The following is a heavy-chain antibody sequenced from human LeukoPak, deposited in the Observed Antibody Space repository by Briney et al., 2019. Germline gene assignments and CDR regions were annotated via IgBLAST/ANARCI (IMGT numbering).Heavy chain of an antibody. J-gene: IGHJ5*02. CDR2: ISDIGGIT. Sequence: GGSLRLSCAASGFAFSTYAMNWVRQAPGKGLEWVSTISDIGGITHYAESVKGRFTVSRDNSKNTVYLQMNSLRVEDTAVYYCAKDYYASGSYPTAWGQGTLVTVSS. CDR1: GFAFSTYA. CDR3: AKDYYASGSYPTA. D-gene: IGHD3-10*01. V-gene: IGHV3-23*01.